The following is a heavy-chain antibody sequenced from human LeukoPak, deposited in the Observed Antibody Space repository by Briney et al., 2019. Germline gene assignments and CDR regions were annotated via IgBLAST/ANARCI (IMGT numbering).Heavy chain of an antibody. Sequence: GGSLRLSCAASGFTFTNYGMSWVRQAPGKGLEWVSAIRGSGGSTYYADSVKGRFTISRDNSKNMLYLQMNSLRAEDTAVYYCAKDGDAPRYCSSTSCYPTLDAFDIWGQGTMVTVSS. V-gene: IGHV3-23*01. CDR1: GFTFTNYG. J-gene: IGHJ3*02. CDR3: AKDGDAPRYCSSTSCYPTLDAFDI. D-gene: IGHD2-2*01. CDR2: IRGSGGST.